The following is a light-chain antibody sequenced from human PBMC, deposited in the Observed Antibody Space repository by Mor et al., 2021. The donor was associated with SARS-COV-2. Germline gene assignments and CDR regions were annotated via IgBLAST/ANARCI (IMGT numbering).Light chain of an antibody. CDR2: DAS. CDR1: QDIRSH. V-gene: IGKV1-33*01. J-gene: IGKJ2*01. Sequence: TCQASQDIRSHLSWYEHKEGKAPKLLIYDASYLETGVPSRFSGSGFGTDFTLTISSLQPEDFGTFYCQQYGNLPYTFGQGTKLEI. CDR3: QQYGNLPYT.